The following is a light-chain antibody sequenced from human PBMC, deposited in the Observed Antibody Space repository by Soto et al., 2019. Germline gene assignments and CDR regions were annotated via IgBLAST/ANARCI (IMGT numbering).Light chain of an antibody. CDR2: DAS. CDR1: ESIRTW. V-gene: IGKV1-5*01. CDR3: QQYNNYPGT. J-gene: IGKJ1*01. Sequence: DIQMTQSPSTLSASIGDRVTITCRASESIRTWLAWYQHKPGKAPKFLIYDASSLESGVPSRFSGSRSGTEFTLTISNLQPDDFATYFCQQYNNYPGTFGQGTKVEIK.